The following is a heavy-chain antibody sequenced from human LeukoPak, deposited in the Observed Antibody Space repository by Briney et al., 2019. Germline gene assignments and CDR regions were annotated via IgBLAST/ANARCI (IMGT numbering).Heavy chain of an antibody. J-gene: IGHJ6*02. CDR2: ISYDGSNK. D-gene: IGHD6-13*01. V-gene: IGHV3-30-3*01. CDR1: GFTFSSYA. CDR3: ARAPPGIAAAGTGIYYYYYYGMDV. Sequence: GRSLRLSCAASGFTFSSYAMHWVRQAPGKGLEWVAVISYDGSNKYYADSVKGRFTISRDNSKNTLYLQMNSLRAEDTAVYYCARAPPGIAAAGTGIYYYYYYGMDVWGQGTTVTVSS.